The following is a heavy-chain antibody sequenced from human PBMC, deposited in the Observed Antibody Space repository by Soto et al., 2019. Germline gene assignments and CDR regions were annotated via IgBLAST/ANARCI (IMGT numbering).Heavy chain of an antibody. Sequence: ASVKVSCKASGYTFTSYGISWVRQAPGQGLEWMGWISAYNGNTNYAQKLQGRVTMTTDTSTSTAYMELRSLRSDDTAVYYCARSPFLAAAGLDFDYWGQGTLVTVS. CDR2: ISAYNGNT. J-gene: IGHJ4*02. CDR1: GYTFTSYG. V-gene: IGHV1-18*01. D-gene: IGHD6-13*01. CDR3: ARSPFLAAAGLDFDY.